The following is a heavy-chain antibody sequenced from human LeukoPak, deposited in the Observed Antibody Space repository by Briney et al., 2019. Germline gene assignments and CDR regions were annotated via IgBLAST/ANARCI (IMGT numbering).Heavy chain of an antibody. CDR1: GYTFSGPS. Sequence: APVKACDSHTGYTFSGPSMHSEPQAPGQGLEWMGIINPSGGSTTFAQKFQGRVTMTRDASTSTVYLELSSLRTEDTAVYYCARSRCSGCHEYWGQGTLVIVSS. J-gene: IGHJ4*02. CDR2: INPSGGST. V-gene: IGHV1-46*01. CDR3: ARSRCSGCHEY. D-gene: IGHD6-19*01.